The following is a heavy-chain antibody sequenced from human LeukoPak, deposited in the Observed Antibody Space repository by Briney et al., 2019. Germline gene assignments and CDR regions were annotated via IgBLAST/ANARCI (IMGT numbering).Heavy chain of an antibody. Sequence: GGSLRLSCAASGFTFSSYGMTWVRQAPGKGLEWVSGISGSGGSTKHADSVKGRFTISRDNSKNTLYLQMNSLRAEDTAVYYCAKVTNYYDSSGYYGDRYYYYYMDVWGKGTTVTISS. J-gene: IGHJ6*03. CDR2: ISGSGGST. CDR3: AKVTNYYDSSGYYGDRYYYYYMDV. CDR1: GFTFSSYG. D-gene: IGHD3-22*01. V-gene: IGHV3-23*01.